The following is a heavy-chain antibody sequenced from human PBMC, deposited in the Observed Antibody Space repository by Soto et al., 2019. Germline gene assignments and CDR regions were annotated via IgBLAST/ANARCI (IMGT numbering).Heavy chain of an antibody. J-gene: IGHJ3*01. CDR1: GYTFINYG. CDR3: VREVVWCATLVWGVVARDFDS. D-gene: IGHD3-10*01. CDR2: ISTYNGQT. Sequence: QAQLVQSGAEVRKPGASVKVSCKTSGYTFINYGVSWVRQAPGQGLVWMGWISTYNGQTNVAQNFQGRVTLTSDASARTVYMELMGLSADDTAMYYCVREVVWCATLVWGVVARDFDSWGQGKPVTVSS. V-gene: IGHV1-18*01.